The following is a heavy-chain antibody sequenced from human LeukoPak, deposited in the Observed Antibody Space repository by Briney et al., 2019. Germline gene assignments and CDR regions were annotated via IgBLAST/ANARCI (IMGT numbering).Heavy chain of an antibody. CDR3: ARDLSSGWTSFQN. CDR2: TSSNGGNT. CDR1: GYTFTNYG. D-gene: IGHD6-19*01. V-gene: IGHV1-18*01. Sequence: ASVKVSFKTSGYTFTNYGIGWVRQAPGQGLEWMGWTSSNGGNTKYAQKFQGRVTMTKDTSTSTAHMELRSLRSDDTAMYYCARDLSSGWTSFQNWGQGTLVTVSS. J-gene: IGHJ4*02.